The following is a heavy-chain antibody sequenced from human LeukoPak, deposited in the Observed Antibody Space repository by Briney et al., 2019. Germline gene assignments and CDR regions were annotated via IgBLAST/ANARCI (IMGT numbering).Heavy chain of an antibody. CDR2: IYYSGST. D-gene: IGHD5-18*01. Sequence: SGTLSLTCAVSGGSISSSNWWSWVRPPPGKGLEWIGYIYYSGSTNYNPSLKSRVTISVDTSKNQFSLKLSSVTAADTAVYYCASRRIQLWLFRRELSPSFDYWGQGTLVTVSS. V-gene: IGHV4-4*02. J-gene: IGHJ4*02. CDR1: GGSISSSNW. CDR3: ASRRIQLWLFRRELSPSFDY.